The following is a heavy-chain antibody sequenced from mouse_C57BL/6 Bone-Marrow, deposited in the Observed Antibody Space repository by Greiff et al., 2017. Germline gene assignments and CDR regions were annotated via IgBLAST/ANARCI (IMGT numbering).Heavy chain of an antibody. CDR2: IDPSDSYT. J-gene: IGHJ3*01. V-gene: IGHV1-59*01. CDR3: ARFAD. CDR1: GYTFTSYW. Sequence: QVQLQQPGAELVRPGTSVKLSCTASGYTFTSYWMHWVKQRPGQGLEWIGVIDPSDSYTNYNQKFKGKATLTVDTSSSTAYMQVSSLTSEDSAVYYCARFADWGQGTLVTVSA.